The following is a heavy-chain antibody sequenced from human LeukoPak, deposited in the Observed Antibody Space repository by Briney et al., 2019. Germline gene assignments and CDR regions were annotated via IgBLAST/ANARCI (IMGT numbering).Heavy chain of an antibody. CDR3: ARENSGSYSEFDY. CDR1: GGSISSYY. CDR2: IYTSGST. J-gene: IGHJ4*02. D-gene: IGHD1-26*01. Sequence: PSETLSLTCTVSGGSISSYYWSWIRQPAGKGLEWIGRIYTSGSTNYNASLKGRVSMSVDTSKNQFSLKLSSVTAADTAVFYCARENSGSYSEFDYWGQGTLVTVSS. V-gene: IGHV4-4*07.